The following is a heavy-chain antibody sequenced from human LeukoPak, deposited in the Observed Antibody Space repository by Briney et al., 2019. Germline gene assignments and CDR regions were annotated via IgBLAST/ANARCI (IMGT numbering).Heavy chain of an antibody. D-gene: IGHD3-9*01. Sequence: GGSLRLSCAASGFTFSRYDMNWVRQAPGKGLEWLSVIRGSGDRTDYAGSVKGRFTVSRYNSKNTLYLQMNSLRAEDTAVYYCAKALRPDILTGSPFDYWGQGSLVTVSS. V-gene: IGHV3-23*01. CDR2: IRGSGDRT. J-gene: IGHJ4*02. CDR1: GFTFSRYD. CDR3: AKALRPDILTGSPFDY.